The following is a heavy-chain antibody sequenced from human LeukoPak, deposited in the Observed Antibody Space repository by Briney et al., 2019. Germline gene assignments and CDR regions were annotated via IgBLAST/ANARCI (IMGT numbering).Heavy chain of an antibody. CDR1: GYTFTSYG. J-gene: IGHJ4*02. CDR2: ISAYNGNT. V-gene: IGHV1-18*01. D-gene: IGHD3-22*01. Sequence: ASVKVSCKAPGYTFTSYGISWVRQAPGQRLEWMGWISAYNGNTNYAQKLQGRVTMTTDTSTSTAYMELRSLRSDDTAVYYCARAFITADPFDYWGQGTLVTVSS. CDR3: ARAFITADPFDY.